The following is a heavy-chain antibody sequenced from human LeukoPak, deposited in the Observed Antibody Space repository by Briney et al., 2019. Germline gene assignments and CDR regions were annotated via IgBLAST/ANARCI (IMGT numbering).Heavy chain of an antibody. V-gene: IGHV3-23*01. CDR3: AKSRSEVVVAAANY. CDR2: ITGSGGTT. CDR1: GFTFSSCA. J-gene: IGHJ4*02. D-gene: IGHD2-15*01. Sequence: GGSLRLSCAASGFTFSSCAMNWVRQAPGKGLEWVSAITGSGGTTYYADSVRGRFTISRDNSKNTLYLQMNSLRAEDTAIYYCAKSRSEVVVAAANYWGQGTLITVSS.